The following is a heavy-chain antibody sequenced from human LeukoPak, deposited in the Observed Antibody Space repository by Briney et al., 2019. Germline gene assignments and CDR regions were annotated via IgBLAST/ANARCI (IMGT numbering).Heavy chain of an antibody. Sequence: SETLSLTCAVYGGSFSGYYWSWIRQPPGKGLEWIGEINHSGGTNYNPSLKSRVTISVDTSKNQFSLKLSSVTAADTAVYYCARGKLTEFDYWGQGTLVTVSS. D-gene: IGHD1-14*01. CDR1: GGSFSGYY. J-gene: IGHJ4*02. V-gene: IGHV4-34*01. CDR3: ARGKLTEFDY. CDR2: INHSGGT.